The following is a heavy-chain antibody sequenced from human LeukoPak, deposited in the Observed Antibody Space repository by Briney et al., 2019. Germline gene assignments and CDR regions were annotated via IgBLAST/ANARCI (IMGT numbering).Heavy chain of an antibody. CDR3: ARRYFDWSNNWFGP. D-gene: IGHD3-9*01. V-gene: IGHV4-59*01. Sequence: PSETLSLTCTVSGGSISNYYWSWIRQPPGKELEWIGYIHYSGSTSYNPSLKSRVTISVDTSKNQFYLKLRFVTPADTAVFYCARRYFDWSNNWFGPWGQGTLVTVSS. J-gene: IGHJ5*02. CDR2: IHYSGST. CDR1: GGSISNYY.